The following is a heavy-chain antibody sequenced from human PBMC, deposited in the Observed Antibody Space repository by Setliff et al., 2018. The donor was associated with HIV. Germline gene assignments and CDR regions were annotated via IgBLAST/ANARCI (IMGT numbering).Heavy chain of an antibody. CDR2: ISSSGSTI. CDR3: AKDRSGSYSFARD. J-gene: IGHJ4*02. Sequence: GGSLRLSCAASGLAVGANYMSWVRQAPRKGLEWLSYISSSGSTIYYADSVKGRFTVSRDNAKNSLYLQMNSLRAEDTAVYYCAKDRSGSYSFARDWGQGTLVTVSS. D-gene: IGHD1-26*01. CDR1: GLAVGANY. V-gene: IGHV3-11*04.